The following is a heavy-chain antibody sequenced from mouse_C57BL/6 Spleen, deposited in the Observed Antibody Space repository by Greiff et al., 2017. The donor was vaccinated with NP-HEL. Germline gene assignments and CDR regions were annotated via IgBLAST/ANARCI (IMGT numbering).Heavy chain of an antibody. CDR1: GFTFSSYG. D-gene: IGHD1-1*01. CDR3: TRQDTTLVDY. CDR2: ISSGGSYT. J-gene: IGHJ2*01. V-gene: IGHV5-6*01. Sequence: VQLQQSGGDLVKPGGSLKLSCAASGFTFSSYGMSWVRQTPDKRLEWVATISSGGSYTYYPDSVKGRFTISRDNAKNTLYLQMSSLKSEDTAMYYCTRQDTTLVDYWGQGTTLTVSS.